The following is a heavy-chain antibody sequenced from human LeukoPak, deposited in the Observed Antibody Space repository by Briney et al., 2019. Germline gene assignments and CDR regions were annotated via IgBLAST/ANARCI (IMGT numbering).Heavy chain of an antibody. Sequence: GESLKISCKGSGFSFTSYWIGWVRQMPGKGLEWMGIIYPGDSDTRYSPSFQGQVTISADKSISTAYLQWSSLKASDTAMYYCARQKYYYGSGSRHPFDYRGQGTLVTVSS. D-gene: IGHD3-10*01. V-gene: IGHV5-51*01. CDR1: GFSFTSYW. CDR3: ARQKYYYGSGSRHPFDY. J-gene: IGHJ4*02. CDR2: IYPGDSDT.